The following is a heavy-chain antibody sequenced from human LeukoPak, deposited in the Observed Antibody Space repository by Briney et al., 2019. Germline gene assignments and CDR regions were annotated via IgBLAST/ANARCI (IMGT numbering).Heavy chain of an antibody. CDR2: ISYDGSDK. CDR3: ARGDKELVFKRRKGGFDP. CDR1: GFTFSSYA. Sequence: GRSLRLSCAASGFTFSSYAMHWVRQAPGKGLEWVTVISYDGSDKYYADSMEGRFTISRDNSKNTLYLQMNSLRAEDTAVYYCARGDKELVFKRRKGGFDPWGQGTLVTVSS. V-gene: IGHV3-30*04. J-gene: IGHJ5*02. D-gene: IGHD6-13*01.